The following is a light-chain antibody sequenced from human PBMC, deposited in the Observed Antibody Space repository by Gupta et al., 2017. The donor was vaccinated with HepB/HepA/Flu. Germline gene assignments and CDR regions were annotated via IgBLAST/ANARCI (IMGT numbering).Light chain of an antibody. CDR1: QSVSSSY. Sequence: EIVLTQSPGTLSLSPGERATLSCRASQSVSSSYLAWYQQKHGQAPRLLIYGASSRGTGLADRFGGSSSGKEVPITSSMRDQEDFAVYYCQHHGSSLSFPFGHGTNLDIK. CDR2: GAS. CDR3: QHHGSSLSFP. J-gene: IGKJ3*01. V-gene: IGKV3-20*01.